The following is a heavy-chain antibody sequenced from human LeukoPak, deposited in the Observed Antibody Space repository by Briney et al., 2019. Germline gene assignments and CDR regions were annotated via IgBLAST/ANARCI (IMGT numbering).Heavy chain of an antibody. D-gene: IGHD3-9*01. Sequence: GGSLRLSCAASGFTFSSHEMNWVRQAPGKGLEWVSYISDSGSPIYYADSVKGRFTVSRDNAKNSLYLQMNSLRAEDTALYYCASQTLGVTGYSAFDFWGQGTLVTVSS. V-gene: IGHV3-48*03. CDR2: ISDSGSPI. CDR3: ASQTLGVTGYSAFDF. J-gene: IGHJ3*01. CDR1: GFTFSSHE.